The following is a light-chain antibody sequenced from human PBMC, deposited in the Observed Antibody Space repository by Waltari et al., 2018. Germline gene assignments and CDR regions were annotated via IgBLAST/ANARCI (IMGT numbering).Light chain of an antibody. Sequence: DIVMTQSPDSLAVSLGERATINCKSSQTILYRSNNKNYLAWYQQKPGQPPKQHIYRASNRGXXXXXXXXXXXXXXXXXXXXXXLQAEDVAVYYCQQYYNTPWTFGQGTKVEIK. CDR3: QQYYNTPWT. J-gene: IGKJ1*01. V-gene: IGKV4-1*01. CDR1: QTILYRSNNKNY. CDR2: RAS.